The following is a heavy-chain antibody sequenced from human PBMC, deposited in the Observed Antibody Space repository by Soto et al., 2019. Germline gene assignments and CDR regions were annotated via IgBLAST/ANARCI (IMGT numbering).Heavy chain of an antibody. Sequence: ASVKVSCKASGYMFTGYYIHWVRQAPGQGLEWMGWIFPNSGATNYAQKFQGRVTLTRDTSLSTGYMDLTRLTSDDTAVYYCARGRSLKWNWFDRWGQGTLVTVSS. CDR1: GYMFTGYY. J-gene: IGHJ5*02. D-gene: IGHD2-15*01. CDR2: IFPNSGAT. V-gene: IGHV1-2*02. CDR3: ARGRSLKWNWFDR.